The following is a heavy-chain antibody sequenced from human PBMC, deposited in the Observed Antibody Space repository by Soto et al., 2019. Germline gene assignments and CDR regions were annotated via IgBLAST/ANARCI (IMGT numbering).Heavy chain of an antibody. Sequence: QVQLQQWGAGLLKPSETLSLTCGVFGGSFSGYYWSWIRQPPGKGLEWIGEINHSGSTNYNPSLKRRVTXXIXTXXNQFSLKLSSVTAADTAVYYCARVWEIATTGTFDYWGQGTLVTVSS. D-gene: IGHD1-1*01. CDR2: INHSGST. V-gene: IGHV4-34*01. CDR1: GGSFSGYY. J-gene: IGHJ4*02. CDR3: ARVWEIATTGTFDY.